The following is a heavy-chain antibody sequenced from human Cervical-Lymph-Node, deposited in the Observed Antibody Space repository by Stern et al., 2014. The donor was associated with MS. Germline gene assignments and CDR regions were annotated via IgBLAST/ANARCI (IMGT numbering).Heavy chain of an antibody. J-gene: IGHJ4*02. Sequence: VQLVQSGAEVKTPGASLKISCQGSGYTSTTYYIAWVRQMPGKGLEWMALIYPGDSYTKYSPSFLGQVTISADKSIRTAYLQWSSLKASDTAIYYCGSGYSVSESHFDYWGQGALVTVTS. CDR1: GYTSTTYY. CDR2: IYPGDSYT. D-gene: IGHD5/OR15-5a*01. CDR3: GSGYSVSESHFDY. V-gene: IGHV5-51*03.